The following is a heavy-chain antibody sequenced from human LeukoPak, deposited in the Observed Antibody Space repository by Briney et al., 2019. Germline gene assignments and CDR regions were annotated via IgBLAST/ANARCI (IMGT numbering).Heavy chain of an antibody. J-gene: IGHJ4*02. V-gene: IGHV3-48*02. CDR3: ATLGGYCSSTSCDRDY. Sequence: GGSLRLSCAASGFTFSSYSMNWVRQAPGKWLEWVSYISSSSSTIYYADSVKGRFTISRDNAKNSLYLQMNSLRDEDTAVYYCATLGGYCSSTSCDRDYWGQGTLVTVSS. CDR1: GFTFSSYS. D-gene: IGHD2-2*01. CDR2: ISSSSSTI.